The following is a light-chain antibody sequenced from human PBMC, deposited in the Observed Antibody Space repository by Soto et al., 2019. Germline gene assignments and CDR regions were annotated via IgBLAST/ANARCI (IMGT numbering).Light chain of an antibody. J-gene: IGKJ5*01. CDR1: QSVRTK. CDR2: GAS. V-gene: IGKV3D-15*01. Sequence: ETLITQSPATLCVSPGERGTLSGRASQSVRTKVAWYQQTPGQAPRLLIYGASSRATGIPARFSGSGSGTEFTLTISSLQSEDSAVSYCQQYNTWPEEITFGQGTRLEIK. CDR3: QQYNTWPEEIT.